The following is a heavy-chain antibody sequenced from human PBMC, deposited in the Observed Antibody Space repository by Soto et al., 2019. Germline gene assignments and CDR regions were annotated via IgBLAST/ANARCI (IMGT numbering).Heavy chain of an antibody. J-gene: IGHJ5*02. D-gene: IGHD3-22*01. CDR2: MHHSGSI. CDR3: ARTNYYDSSGYYLGLRYWRSGGPKQENNWFDP. CDR1: GDSISNNKW. Sequence: PSETLSLTCSVSGDSISNNKWWSWVRQPPGKGLEWIGEMHHSGSIHYNPSLKSRVTISVDTSKNQFSLKLSSVTAADTAVYYCARTNYYDSSGYYLGLRYWRSGGPKQENNWFDPWGQGTLVTVSS. V-gene: IGHV4-4*02.